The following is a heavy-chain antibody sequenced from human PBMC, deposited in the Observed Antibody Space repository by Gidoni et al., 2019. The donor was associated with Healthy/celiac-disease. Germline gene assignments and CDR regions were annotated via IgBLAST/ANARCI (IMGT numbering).Heavy chain of an antibody. V-gene: IGHV3-48*01. D-gene: IGHD3-10*01. Sequence: EVQLVESGGGLVPPGGSLRLSCAASGFTFSSYSMNWVRQAPGKGLEWVSYISSSSSTIYYADSVKGRFTISRDNAKNSLYLQMNSLRAEDTAVYYCARDGITMVRGVILDAFDIWGQGTMVTVSS. CDR3: ARDGITMVRGVILDAFDI. CDR1: GFTFSSYS. CDR2: ISSSSSTI. J-gene: IGHJ3*02.